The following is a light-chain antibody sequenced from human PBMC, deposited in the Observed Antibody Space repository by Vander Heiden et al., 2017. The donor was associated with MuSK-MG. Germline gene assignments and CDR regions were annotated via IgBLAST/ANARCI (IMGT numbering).Light chain of an antibody. V-gene: IGKV1-39*01. J-gene: IGKJ2*01. CDR3: QQSYNTPYT. CDR1: QRISNY. Sequence: DIQMTQSPSSLSASVGDRVTITCRASQRISNYLNWYQQKPGKAPKLLIYAASSFQSGVPSRFSGSGSGTDFTLTVSRLQPEDFATYYCQQSYNTPYTFGQGTSLEIK. CDR2: AAS.